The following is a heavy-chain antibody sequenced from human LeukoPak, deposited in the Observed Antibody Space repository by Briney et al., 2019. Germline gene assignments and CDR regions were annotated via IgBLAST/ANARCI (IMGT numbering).Heavy chain of an antibody. V-gene: IGHV3-74*01. J-gene: IGHJ4*02. CDR1: GFTFSSYW. CDR2: INSEGSST. CDR3: AKEDYGDYVDY. D-gene: IGHD4-17*01. Sequence: GGSLRLSCAASGFTFSSYWIHWVRHAPGKGLVWVSRINSEGSSTSYADSVKGRFTISRDNAKNTLYLQMNSLRAEDTAVYYCAKEDYGDYVDYWGQGTLVTVSS.